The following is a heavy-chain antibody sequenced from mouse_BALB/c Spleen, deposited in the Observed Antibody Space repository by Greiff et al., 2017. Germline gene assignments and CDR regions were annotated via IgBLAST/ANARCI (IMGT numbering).Heavy chain of an antibody. CDR3: ARVGMITTPMDY. V-gene: IGHV5-6-5*01. CDR2: ISSGGST. CDR1: GFTFSSYA. J-gene: IGHJ4*01. D-gene: IGHD2-4*01. Sequence: EVKLVESGGGLVKTGGSLKLSCAASGFTFSSYAMSWVRQTPEKRLEWVASISSGGSTYYPDSVKGRFTISRDNARNILYLQMSSLRSEDTAMYYCARVGMITTPMDYWGQGTSVTVSS.